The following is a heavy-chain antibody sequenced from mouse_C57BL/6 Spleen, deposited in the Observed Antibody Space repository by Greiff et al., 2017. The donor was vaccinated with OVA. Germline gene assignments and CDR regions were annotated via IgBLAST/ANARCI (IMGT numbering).Heavy chain of an antibody. CDR1: GFNIKNTY. J-gene: IGHJ4*01. Sequence: EVKLVESVAELVRPGASVKLSCTASGFNIKNTYMHWVKQRPEQGLEWIGRIDPANGNTKYAPKFQGKATITADTCSNTAYLQLSSLTSEDTAIYYCARGGVVATDYYAMDYWGQGTSVTVSS. D-gene: IGHD1-1*01. V-gene: IGHV14-3*01. CDR3: ARGGVVATDYYAMDY. CDR2: IDPANGNT.